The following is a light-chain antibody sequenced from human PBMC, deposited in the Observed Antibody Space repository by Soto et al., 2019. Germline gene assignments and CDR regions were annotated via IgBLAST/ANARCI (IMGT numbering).Light chain of an antibody. V-gene: IGKV3-20*01. CDR2: GAS. J-gene: IGKJ3*01. CDR3: QQYGSSPIFT. CDR1: QSVRSSY. Sequence: IVLTQSPGTLSLSPGERATLSCRASQSVRSSYLAWYQQKPGQAPRLLIYGASGRATGIPDRSSGSGSGTDFTLTISRLEPEDFAVYYCQQYGSSPIFTFGPGTKVDIK.